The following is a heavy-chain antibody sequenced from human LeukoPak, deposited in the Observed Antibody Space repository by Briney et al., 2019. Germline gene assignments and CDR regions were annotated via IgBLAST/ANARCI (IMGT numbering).Heavy chain of an antibody. CDR2: IYYSGST. CDR1: GGSISSYY. J-gene: IGHJ4*02. V-gene: IGHV4-59*01. D-gene: IGHD5-12*01. CDR3: ARVARGGGIIATGLFDY. Sequence: PSETLSLTCTVSGGSISSYYWSWIRQPPGKGLEWIGYIYYSGSTNYNPSLKSRVTISVDTSKNQFSLNLSSVTAADTAVYYCARVARGGGIIATGLFDYWGQGTLVTVSS.